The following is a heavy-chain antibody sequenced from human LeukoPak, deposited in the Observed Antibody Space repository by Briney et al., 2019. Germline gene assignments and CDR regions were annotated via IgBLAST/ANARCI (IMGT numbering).Heavy chain of an antibody. CDR3: AKDLYSGSYLDAFDI. Sequence: PGGSLRLSCAASGFTFSSYAMSWVRKAPGKGLEWVSAISGSGGSTYYADSVKGRFTISRDNSKNTLYLQMNSLRAEDTAVYYCAKDLYSGSYLDAFDIWGQGTMVTVSS. D-gene: IGHD1-26*01. CDR1: GFTFSSYA. J-gene: IGHJ3*02. CDR2: ISGSGGST. V-gene: IGHV3-23*01.